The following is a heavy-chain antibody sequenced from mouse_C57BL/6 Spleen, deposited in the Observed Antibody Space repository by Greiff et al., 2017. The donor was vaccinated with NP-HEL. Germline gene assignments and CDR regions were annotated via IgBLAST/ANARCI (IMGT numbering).Heavy chain of an antibody. CDR1: GYAFTNYL. V-gene: IGHV1-54*01. CDR2: INPGSGGT. J-gene: IGHJ4*01. CDR3: ARSFYDGYLYYAMDY. D-gene: IGHD2-3*01. Sequence: QVQLQQSGAELVRPGTSVKVSCKASGYAFTNYLIEWVKQRPGQGLEWIGVINPGSGGTNYNEKFKGKATLTADKSSSTAYMQLSSLTSEDSAVYFCARSFYDGYLYYAMDYWGQGTSVTVSS.